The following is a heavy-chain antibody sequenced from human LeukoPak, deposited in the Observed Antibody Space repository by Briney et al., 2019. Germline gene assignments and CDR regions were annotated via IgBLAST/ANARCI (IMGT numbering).Heavy chain of an antibody. Sequence: SETLSLTCTVSGGSISSYYWSWIRQPPGKGLEWIGYIYTSGSTNYNPSLQSRVTISVGTSKIQFSLKLSSVTAADTAVYYCARHLGRTTIAAYWGQGTLVTVSS. CDR3: ARHLGRTTIAAY. V-gene: IGHV4-4*09. CDR1: GGSISSYY. D-gene: IGHD6-6*01. J-gene: IGHJ4*02. CDR2: IYTSGST.